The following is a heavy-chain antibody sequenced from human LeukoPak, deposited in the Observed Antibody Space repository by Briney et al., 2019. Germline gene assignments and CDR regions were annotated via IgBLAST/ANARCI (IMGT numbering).Heavy chain of an antibody. D-gene: IGHD6-13*01. CDR2: MNPNSGNT. CDR3: ASAVIIAAAGKTSDY. Sequence: ASVKVSCKASGYTFTSYDINWVRQATGQGLEWMGWMNPNSGNTGYAQKFQGRVTMTRNTSMSTAYMELSSPRSEDTAVYYCASAVIIAAAGKTSDYWGQGTLVTVSS. V-gene: IGHV1-8*01. J-gene: IGHJ4*02. CDR1: GYTFTSYD.